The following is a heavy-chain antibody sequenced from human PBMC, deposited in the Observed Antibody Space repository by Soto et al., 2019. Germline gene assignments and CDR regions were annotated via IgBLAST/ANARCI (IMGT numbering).Heavy chain of an antibody. CDR3: ARDEESITIFGVDDNNGMDV. Sequence: PGGSLRLSCAASGFIFSSYAMHWVRQAPGKGLEWVAVISYDGSNKYYAESVKGRFTISRDNSKNRLYLQMNSLRVEDTAVYYCARDEESITIFGVDDNNGMDVWGQGTTVTVSS. CDR1: GFIFSSYA. J-gene: IGHJ6*02. CDR2: ISYDGSNK. V-gene: IGHV3-30-3*01. D-gene: IGHD3-3*01.